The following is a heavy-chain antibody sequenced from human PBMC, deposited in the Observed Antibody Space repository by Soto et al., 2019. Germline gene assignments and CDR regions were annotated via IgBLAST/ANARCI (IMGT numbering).Heavy chain of an antibody. D-gene: IGHD3-10*01. J-gene: IGHJ5*02. Sequence: VQLVESGGGLVQPGGSLRLSCAASGFTFGNYWMHWVRQAPGKGLMWVSRINTDGSRTTYADSVKGRFAISRDNAKNTVYLQMNSLSAEDTAVYYCARVKSGSYDWFDPWGQGTLVTVSS. CDR2: INTDGSRT. CDR1: GFTFGNYW. CDR3: ARVKSGSYDWFDP. V-gene: IGHV3-74*01.